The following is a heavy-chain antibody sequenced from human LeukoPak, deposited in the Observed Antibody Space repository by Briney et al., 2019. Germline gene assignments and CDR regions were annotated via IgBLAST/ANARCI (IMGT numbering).Heavy chain of an antibody. J-gene: IGHJ3*02. Sequence: GGSLRLSCAASGFTFSSSGMHWVRQTPGKGLEWVAFIRYDGSDKSYADSVKGRFTISRDNSKNMVYLQINSLRGEDTAVYYCARTSYGSGSYYKNAFDIWGQGTMVTVSS. CDR1: GFTFSSSG. CDR3: ARTSYGSGSYYKNAFDI. CDR2: IRYDGSDK. D-gene: IGHD3-10*01. V-gene: IGHV3-30*02.